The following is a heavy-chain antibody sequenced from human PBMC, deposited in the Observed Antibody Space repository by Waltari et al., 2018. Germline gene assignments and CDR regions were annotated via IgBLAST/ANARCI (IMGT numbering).Heavy chain of an antibody. CDR1: GFTFSSYA. CDR2: ISGSGGST. D-gene: IGHD6-19*01. J-gene: IGHJ3*02. Sequence: EVQLLESGGGLVQPGGSLRLSCAASGFTFSSYAMSWVRPAPGKGLEWVSAISGSGGSTYYADSVKGRFTISRDNSKNTLYLQMNSLRAEDTAVYYCAKDESAGSGWNDAFDIWGQGTMVTVSS. CDR3: AKDESAGSGWNDAFDI. V-gene: IGHV3-23*01.